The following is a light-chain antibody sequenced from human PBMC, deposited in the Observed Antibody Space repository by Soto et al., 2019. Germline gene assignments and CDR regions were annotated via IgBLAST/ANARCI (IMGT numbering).Light chain of an antibody. Sequence: AIQMTQSPSSLSASVGDRITITCRASQGVGNDLGWFQQKPGKVPNLLIYAASTLHSGVSSRFSGSGSGTDFTLTISSLQPEDSATYYCLLDFNYQLTFGGGTRVEIK. J-gene: IGKJ4*01. CDR3: LLDFNYQLT. CDR1: QGVGND. CDR2: AAS. V-gene: IGKV1-6*01.